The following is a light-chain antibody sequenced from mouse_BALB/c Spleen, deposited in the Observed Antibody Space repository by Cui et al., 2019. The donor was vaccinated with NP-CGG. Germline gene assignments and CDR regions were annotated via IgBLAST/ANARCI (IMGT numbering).Light chain of an antibody. J-gene: IGLJ1*01. CDR2: GTN. Sequence: QAFLTQEPAPTTSPGETVTLTCRSSTGTVTTSNYANWVQEKPDHLFTGLIGGTNNRAPGVPARFSGFLIGDKAALTITGAQTEDEAIYFCALWYSNHWVFGGGTKLTVL. V-gene: IGLV1*01. CDR1: TGTVTTSNY. CDR3: ALWYSNHWV.